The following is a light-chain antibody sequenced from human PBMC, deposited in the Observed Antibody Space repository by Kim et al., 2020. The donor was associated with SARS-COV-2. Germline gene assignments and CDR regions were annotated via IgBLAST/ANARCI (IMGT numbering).Light chain of an antibody. CDR2: EDT. Sequence: SYELTQPPSVSVSPGQTARITCSGDALPKQYAYWFQQKPGQAPVVVIYEDTERPSGIPERFSGSTSGTTFTLTISGVQAEDEADYYCQSADSSDTFWVFG. CDR3: QSADSSDTFWV. J-gene: IGLJ3*02. V-gene: IGLV3-25*03. CDR1: ALPKQY.